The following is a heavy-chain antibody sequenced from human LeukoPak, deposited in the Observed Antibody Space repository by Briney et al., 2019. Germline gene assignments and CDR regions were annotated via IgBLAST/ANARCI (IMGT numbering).Heavy chain of an antibody. CDR1: GGSIFTTSYY. CDR2: IYYSGSA. Sequence: SGTLSLTCTVAGGSIFTTSYYWDWIRQSPGKGLEWIGGIYYSGSAYHSPSLKSRLTVSVDTSKNQFSLRLTSVTAADTAVYYCARRVAVAGRNHFDDWGQGTLVTVSS. V-gene: IGHV4-39*01. CDR3: ARRVAVAGRNHFDD. J-gene: IGHJ4*02. D-gene: IGHD6-19*01.